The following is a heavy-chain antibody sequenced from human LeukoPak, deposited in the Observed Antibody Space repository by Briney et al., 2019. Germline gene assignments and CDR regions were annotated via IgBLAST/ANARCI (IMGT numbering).Heavy chain of an antibody. J-gene: IGHJ4*02. V-gene: IGHV4-34*01. D-gene: IGHD6-6*01. CDR1: GGSFSGYY. CDR3: ASDGLAARPTDY. Sequence: SETLSLTCAVYGGSFSGYYWSWIRQPPGKGLEWIGEINHSGSTNYNPSLKSRVTISVDTSKNQFSLKLSPVTAADTAVYYCASDGLAARPTDYWGQGTLVTVSS. CDR2: INHSGST.